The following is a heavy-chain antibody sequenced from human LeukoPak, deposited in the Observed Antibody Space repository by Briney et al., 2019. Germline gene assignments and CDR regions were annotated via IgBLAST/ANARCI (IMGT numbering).Heavy chain of an antibody. Sequence: SETLSLTCTVSGGSISRYYWSWIRQPPGKGLEWIGYVYYNGRTTYNPSLKSRLTISVDTSKNQFSLKLSSVTAADTAVYYCARHGYFAYYYVPSGYYFFDYWGQGTRVTVSS. CDR2: VYYNGRT. CDR3: ARHGYFAYYYVPSGYYFFDY. J-gene: IGHJ4*02. D-gene: IGHD3-22*01. V-gene: IGHV4-59*08. CDR1: GGSISRYY.